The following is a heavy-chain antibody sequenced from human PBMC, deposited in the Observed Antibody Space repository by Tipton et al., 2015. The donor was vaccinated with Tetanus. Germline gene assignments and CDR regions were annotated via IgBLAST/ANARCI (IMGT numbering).Heavy chain of an antibody. CDR3: ARWGPGVTTWGFDF. CDR1: GGSIRGHF. D-gene: IGHD3-16*01. CDR2: LHSRGDT. Sequence: TLSLTCTVSGGSIRGHFWSWIRQPAGKGLEWIGRLHSRGDTTYNPSLKSRVTMSVDTSKNQFSLRLSSVTAADTALYFCARWGPGVTTWGFDFGGQGTLVTVSS. V-gene: IGHV4-4*07. J-gene: IGHJ4*02.